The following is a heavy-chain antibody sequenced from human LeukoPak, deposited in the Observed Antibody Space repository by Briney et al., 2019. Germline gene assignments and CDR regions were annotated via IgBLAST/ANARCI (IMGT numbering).Heavy chain of an antibody. CDR3: ARGYYYDSSGYRH. J-gene: IGHJ4*02. CDR1: GYTFTNYG. CDR2: ISTYSGNTDGNT. D-gene: IGHD3-22*01. V-gene: IGHV1-18*01. Sequence: GASVKVSCKASGYTFTNYGITWVRQAPGQGLEWMGWISTYSGNTDGNTKYAQKLQGRVTVTTDTSTSTAYMELRSLRSDDTAVYYCARGYYYDSSGYRHWGQGTLVTVSS.